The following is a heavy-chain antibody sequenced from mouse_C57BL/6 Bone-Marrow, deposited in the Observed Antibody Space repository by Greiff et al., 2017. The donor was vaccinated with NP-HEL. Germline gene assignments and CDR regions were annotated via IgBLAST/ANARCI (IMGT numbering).Heavy chain of an antibody. CDR1: GFTFSDYG. Sequence: EVQLVESGGGLVKPGGSLKLSCAASGFTFSDYGMHWVRQAPEKGLEWVAYISSGSSTIYYADTVKGRFTISRDNAKNTLFLQMTSLRSDDTAMYYCARRYRGLYYYAMDYWGQGTSVTVSS. CDR3: ARRYRGLYYYAMDY. J-gene: IGHJ4*01. D-gene: IGHD2-12*01. V-gene: IGHV5-17*01. CDR2: ISSGSSTI.